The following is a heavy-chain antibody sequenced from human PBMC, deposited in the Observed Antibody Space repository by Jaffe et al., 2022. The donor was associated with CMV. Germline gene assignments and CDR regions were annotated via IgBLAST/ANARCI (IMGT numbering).Heavy chain of an antibody. Sequence: EVQLLESGGGLVQPGGSLRLSCAASGFTFSSYSMSWVRQAPGKGLEWVSLLSASDDYTNYADSVKGRFTISRDNSKNTLFLQMNSLRAEDTAFYYCAKGTGSGSWLLHYWGQGTLVTVSS. D-gene: IGHD3-22*01. J-gene: IGHJ4*02. CDR3: AKGTGSGSWLLHY. CDR2: LSASDDYT. V-gene: IGHV3-23*01. CDR1: GFTFSSYS.